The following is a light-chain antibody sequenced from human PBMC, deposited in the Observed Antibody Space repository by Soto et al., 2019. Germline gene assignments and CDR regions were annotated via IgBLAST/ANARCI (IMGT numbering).Light chain of an antibody. CDR1: QSVSNN. J-gene: IGKJ5*01. Sequence: EIVMTQSPATLSVSPGETATLSCRASQSVSNNVAWYQQKPGQAPRLLILGASTRATGIPARFSGSGSGTESTLSISSLQSEDFAVYYCKQYKEWPPFTFGQGTRLEIK. CDR2: GAS. V-gene: IGKV3-15*01. CDR3: KQYKEWPPFT.